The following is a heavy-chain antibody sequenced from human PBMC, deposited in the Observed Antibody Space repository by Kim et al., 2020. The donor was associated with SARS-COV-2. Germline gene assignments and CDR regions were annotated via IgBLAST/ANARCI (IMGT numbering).Heavy chain of an antibody. V-gene: IGHV4-59*01. Sequence: SETLSLTCTVSGGSISSYYWSWIRQPPGKGLEWIGYIYYSVSTNYNPSLKSRVTISVDTSKNQFSLKLSSVTAADTAVYYCAGSYYYGSGSYGYWGQGTLVTVSS. J-gene: IGHJ4*02. CDR3: AGSYYYGSGSYGY. CDR1: GGSISSYY. D-gene: IGHD3-10*01. CDR2: IYYSVST.